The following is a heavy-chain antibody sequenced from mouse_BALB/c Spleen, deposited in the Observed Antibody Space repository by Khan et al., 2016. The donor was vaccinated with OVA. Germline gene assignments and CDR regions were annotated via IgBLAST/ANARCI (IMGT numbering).Heavy chain of an antibody. CDR1: GYSITSGYG. CDR2: IRYSGST. V-gene: IGHV3-2*02. J-gene: IGHJ2*01. CDR3: ARTARIKY. D-gene: IGHD1-2*01. Sequence: EVQLQESGPGLVKPSQSLSLTCTVTGYSITSGYGWNWIRQFPGNKLEWMGYIRYSGSTNYKPSLKSRISISRDTSKNQFFLQLNSVTTEDTATYYYARTARIKYWGQGTTLTVSS.